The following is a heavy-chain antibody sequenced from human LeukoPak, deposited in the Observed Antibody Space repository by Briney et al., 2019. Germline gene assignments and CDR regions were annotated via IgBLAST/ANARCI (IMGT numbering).Heavy chain of an antibody. J-gene: IGHJ4*02. CDR2: INADGTNT. D-gene: IGHD6-19*01. CDR1: GFTFSGYW. Sequence: GGSLRLSCAVSGFTFSGYWMHWVRQTPGKGLLRVSRINADGTNTDYADSVKGRFTISRDNAKNTLYLQMNSLRAEDTAVYYCARGIYSSGWSLEYWGPGTLVTVSS. V-gene: IGHV3-74*01. CDR3: ARGIYSSGWSLEY.